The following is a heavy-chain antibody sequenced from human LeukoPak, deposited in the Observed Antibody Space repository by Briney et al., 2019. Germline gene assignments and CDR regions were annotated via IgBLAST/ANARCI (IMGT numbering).Heavy chain of an antibody. CDR2: INPNSGGT. J-gene: IGHJ4*02. D-gene: IGHD3-10*01. Sequence: GESLKISCKGSGYTFTGYYMHWVRQAPGQGLEWMGWINPNSGGTNYAQKFQGRVTMTRETSISTAYLELSRLRCDDTAVYYCARDLGRYYGSGSYSTYYFDYWGQGTLVTVSS. V-gene: IGHV1-2*02. CDR1: GYTFTGYY. CDR3: ARDLGRYYGSGSYSTYYFDY.